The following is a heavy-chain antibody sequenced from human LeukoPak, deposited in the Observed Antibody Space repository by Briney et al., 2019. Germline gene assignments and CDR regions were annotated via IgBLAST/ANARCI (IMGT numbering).Heavy chain of an antibody. D-gene: IGHD1-1*01. CDR3: ARGPPRGKYYYMDV. Sequence: GGSLRLSCAASGFTFSSFDMHWVRQPTGQGLEWVSTIGTASDTYYPGSVEGRFTLSRDNAKNSLYLQTNSLTAGDTAVYYCARGPPRGKYYYMDVWGKGTTVTVSS. J-gene: IGHJ6*03. CDR2: IGTASDT. CDR1: GFTFSSFD. V-gene: IGHV3-13*01.